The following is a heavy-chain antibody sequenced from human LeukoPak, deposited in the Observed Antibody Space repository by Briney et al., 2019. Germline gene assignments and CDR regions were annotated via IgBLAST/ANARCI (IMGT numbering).Heavy chain of an antibody. CDR3: ARAVSEYSSSAGDY. J-gene: IGHJ4*02. CDR2: INPNSGGT. CDR1: GYTFTDFY. V-gene: IGHV1-2*02. D-gene: IGHD6-6*01. Sequence: ASVKVSCKASGYTFTDFYMHWVRQAPGQGLEWMGWINPNSGGTNYAQKFQGRVTMTRDTSISTAYIELSRLRSDDTAVYYCARAVSEYSSSAGDYWGQGTLVTVSS.